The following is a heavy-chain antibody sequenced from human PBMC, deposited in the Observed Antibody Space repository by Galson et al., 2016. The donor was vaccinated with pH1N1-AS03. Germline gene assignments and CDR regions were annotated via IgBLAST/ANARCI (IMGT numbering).Heavy chain of an antibody. Sequence: SVKVSCKASGYPFIGYYMHWVRQAPGQGLEWMGRIYPNNGDTVYVRNLQGRVTMTTDTSTSTAYMELRSLRSDDTAVYYCARVQYQLLPSDYWGQGTLVTVSS. V-gene: IGHV1-2*06. D-gene: IGHD2-2*01. CDR3: ARVQYQLLPSDY. CDR2: IYPNNGDT. CDR1: GYPFIGYY. J-gene: IGHJ4*02.